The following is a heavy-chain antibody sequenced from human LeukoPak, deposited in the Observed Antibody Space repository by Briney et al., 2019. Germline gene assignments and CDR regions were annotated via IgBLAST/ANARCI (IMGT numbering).Heavy chain of an antibody. CDR1: GFTFTNYY. Sequence: GGSLRLSCAASGFTFTNYYMTWVRQAPGKGLEWVANINKDGSKGSYVDSVRGRFTISRDNAKKSLYLQMDNLSAEDTATYYCARENWSLDYWGQGTRVTVSS. J-gene: IGHJ4*02. V-gene: IGHV3-7*01. CDR3: ARENWSLDY. CDR2: INKDGSKG. D-gene: IGHD1-1*01.